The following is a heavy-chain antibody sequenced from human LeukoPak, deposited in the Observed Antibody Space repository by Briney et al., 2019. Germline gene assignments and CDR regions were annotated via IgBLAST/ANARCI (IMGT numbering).Heavy chain of an antibody. J-gene: IGHJ4*02. D-gene: IGHD4-17*01. CDR2: IYSGGNT. CDR3: ARRAGEYSHPYDY. Sequence: PGGSLRLSCTVSGFTVSSNSMGWVRQAPGKGLEWVSFIYSGGNTLYSDSVKGRFTIPRDNSKNTLYLQMNSLRAEDTAVYYCARRAGEYSHPYDYWGQGTLVTVSS. V-gene: IGHV3-53*01. CDR1: GFTVSSNS.